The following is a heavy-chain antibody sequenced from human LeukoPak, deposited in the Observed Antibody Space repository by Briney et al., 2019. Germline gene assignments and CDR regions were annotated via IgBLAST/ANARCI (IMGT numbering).Heavy chain of an antibody. V-gene: IGHV1-2*02. CDR2: INPNSGGT. Sequence: ASVKVSCKASGYTFTGCYMHWVRQAPGQGLEWMGWINPNSGGTNYAQKFQGRVTMTRDTSISTAYMELSRLRSDDTAVYYCARAAYYYDSSGYYVWGQGTLVTVSS. CDR1: GYTFTGCY. CDR3: ARAAYYYDSSGYYV. J-gene: IGHJ4*02. D-gene: IGHD3-22*01.